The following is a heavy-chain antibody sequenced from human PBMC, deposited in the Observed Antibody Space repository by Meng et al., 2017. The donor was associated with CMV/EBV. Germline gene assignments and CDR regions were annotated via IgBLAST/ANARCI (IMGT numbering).Heavy chain of an antibody. J-gene: IGHJ4*02. Sequence: GGPLRLSCAASGFTFSGSAMHWVRQASGKGLEWVGRIRSKANSYATAYAASVKGRFTISRDDSKNTAYLQMNSLKTEDTAVYYCTRRLMSRGGLIDYWGQGTLVTVSS. CDR1: GFTFSGSA. CDR3: TRRLMSRGGLIDY. V-gene: IGHV3-73*01. D-gene: IGHD5/OR15-5a*01. CDR2: IRSKANSYAT.